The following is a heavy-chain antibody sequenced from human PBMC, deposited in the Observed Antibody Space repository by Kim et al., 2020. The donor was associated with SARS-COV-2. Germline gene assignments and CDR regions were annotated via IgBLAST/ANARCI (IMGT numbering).Heavy chain of an antibody. CDR2: INPNSGGT. CDR3: ARDQDLYGDCPEY. Sequence: ASVKVSCKASGYTFTGYYMHWVRQAPGQGLEWMGWINPNSGGTNYAQKFQGRVTMTRDTSISTAYMELSRLRSDDTAVYYCARDQDLYGDCPEYWGQGTLVTVSS. D-gene: IGHD4-17*01. V-gene: IGHV1-2*02. CDR1: GYTFTGYY. J-gene: IGHJ4*02.